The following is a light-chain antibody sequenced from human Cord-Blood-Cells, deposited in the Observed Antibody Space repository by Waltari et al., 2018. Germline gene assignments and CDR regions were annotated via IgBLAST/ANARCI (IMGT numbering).Light chain of an antibody. J-gene: IGKJ2*01. Sequence: ELVMTQSPATLSVSPGERATLSCRASQSVRSNLAWYQQKPGQAPRLLIYGASTRATGIPARFSGSGSGTDFTLTISRLEPEDFAVYYCQQYGSSMYTFGQGTKLEIK. V-gene: IGKV3-15*01. CDR2: GAS. CDR3: QQYGSSMYT. CDR1: QSVRSN.